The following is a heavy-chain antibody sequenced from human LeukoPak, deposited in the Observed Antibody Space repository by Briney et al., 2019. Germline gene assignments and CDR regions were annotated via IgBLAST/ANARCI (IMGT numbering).Heavy chain of an antibody. V-gene: IGHV4-4*07. CDR3: TRDRGDYGGPDY. J-gene: IGHJ4*02. D-gene: IGHD4-23*01. CDR2: VYNTGST. Sequence: SETLSLTRTVSGGSISSYYWSWIRQPAGKGLEWIGRVYNTGSTNYNPSLKSRVTISVDTSKNQFSLKLSSVTAADTAVYYCTRDRGDYGGPDYWGQGTLATVSP. CDR1: GGSISSYY.